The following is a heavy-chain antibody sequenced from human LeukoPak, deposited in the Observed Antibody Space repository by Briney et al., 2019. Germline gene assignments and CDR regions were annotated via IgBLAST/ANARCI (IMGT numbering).Heavy chain of an antibody. CDR1: GFTLSSYW. CDR3: AKGRTGYIPDS. J-gene: IGHJ4*02. V-gene: IGHV3-74*01. Sequence: GGSLRLSCAASGFTLSSYWMNWLREGPGKGLVCVSRINSDGSTTSYADSVKGRFTISRDNSKSTLYLQMNSLRVEDTAVYYCAKGRTGYIPDSWGQGTLVTVSS. CDR2: INSDGSTT. D-gene: IGHD6-13*01.